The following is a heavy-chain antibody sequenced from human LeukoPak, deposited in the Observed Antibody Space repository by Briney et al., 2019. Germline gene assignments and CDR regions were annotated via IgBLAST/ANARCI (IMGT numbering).Heavy chain of an antibody. J-gene: IGHJ4*02. CDR2: ISYDSSNK. D-gene: IGHD2-21*02. CDR1: GGSFSSCT. Sequence: TLSLTCAASGGSFSSCTWWWWVQQPPGTVLEGIVISYDSSNKYYADSVKGRFTISGDNSKNTLYLQMNSLRAEDTAVYYCAREAVVTAILDYWGQGTLVTVSS. CDR3: AREAVVTAILDY. V-gene: IGHV3-30-3*01.